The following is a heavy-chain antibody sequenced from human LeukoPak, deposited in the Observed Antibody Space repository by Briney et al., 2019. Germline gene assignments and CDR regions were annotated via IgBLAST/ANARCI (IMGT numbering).Heavy chain of an antibody. CDR1: GFTFEDYA. CDR3: AKDIARPIAAAANDAFDI. D-gene: IGHD6-13*01. V-gene: IGHV3-9*01. J-gene: IGHJ3*02. CDR2: ISWNSGSI. Sequence: PGGSLRLSCAASGFTFEDYAMHWVRQAPGKGLEWVSGISWNSGSIGYADSVKGRFTISRDNAKNSLYLQMNSLRAEDTALYYCAKDIARPIAAAANDAFDIWGQGTMVTVSS.